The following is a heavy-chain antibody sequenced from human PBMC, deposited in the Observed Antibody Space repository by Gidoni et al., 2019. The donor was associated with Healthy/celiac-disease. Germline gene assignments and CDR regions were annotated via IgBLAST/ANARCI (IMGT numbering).Heavy chain of an antibody. V-gene: IGHV3-30*18. CDR2: ISDDGSDK. D-gene: IGHD3-3*01. CDR3: AKEGQEITIFGVAKLGADF. Sequence: QVQLVESGGGVVQPGRSLRLSCAASGFTFSDCGMDWVRQAPGKGLEWVAVISDDGSDKYYADSVKGRFTISRDNSKNTLYLQMNSLSGDDTAVYYCAKEGQEITIFGVAKLGADFWGQGTLVTVSS. J-gene: IGHJ4*02. CDR1: GFTFSDCG.